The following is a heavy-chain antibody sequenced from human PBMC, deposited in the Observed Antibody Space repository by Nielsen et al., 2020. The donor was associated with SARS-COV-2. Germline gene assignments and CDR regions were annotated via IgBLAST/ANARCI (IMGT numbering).Heavy chain of an antibody. V-gene: IGHV4-34*01. J-gene: IGHJ3*02. CDR2: INHSGST. Sequence: SETLSLTCAVYSGSFSGYYWSWIRQPPGKGLEWIGEINHSGSTNYNPSLKSRVTISVDKSKNQFSLKLSPVTAADTAVYYCASLVVGGLTFDIWGQGTMVTVSS. D-gene: IGHD3-22*01. CDR1: SGSFSGYY. CDR3: ASLVVGGLTFDI.